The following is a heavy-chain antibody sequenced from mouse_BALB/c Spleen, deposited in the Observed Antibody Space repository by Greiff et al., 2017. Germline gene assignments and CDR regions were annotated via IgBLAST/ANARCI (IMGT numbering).Heavy chain of an antibody. CDR3: ARAIYYGYDVSAWFAY. CDR2: IWAGGST. Sequence: QVQLQQSGPGLVAPSQSLSITCTVSGFSLTSYGVHWVRQPPGKGLEWLGVIWAGGSTNDNSALMSRLSISKDNSKSQVFLKMNSLQTDDTAMYYCARAIYYGYDVSAWFAYWGQGTLVTVSA. CDR1: GFSLTSYG. J-gene: IGHJ3*01. D-gene: IGHD2-2*01. V-gene: IGHV2-9*02.